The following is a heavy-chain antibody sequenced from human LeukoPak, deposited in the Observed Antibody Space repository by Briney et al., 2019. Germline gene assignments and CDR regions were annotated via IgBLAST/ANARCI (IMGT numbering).Heavy chain of an antibody. CDR3: ARGRPHGNDY. V-gene: IGHV3-74*01. CDR2: IASDGSST. D-gene: IGHD4-23*01. CDR1: GFTFSSYG. J-gene: IGHJ4*02. Sequence: GGFLRLSCAASGFTFSSYGMNWVRQAPGKGLVWVSRIASDGSSTTYADSVKGRFSISRDNAKNTLYLQMNSLRVEDTAVYYCARGRPHGNDYWGQGTLVTVSS.